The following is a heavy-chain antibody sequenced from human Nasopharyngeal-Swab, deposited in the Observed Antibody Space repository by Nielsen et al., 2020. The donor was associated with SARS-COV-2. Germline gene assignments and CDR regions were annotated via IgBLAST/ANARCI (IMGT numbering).Heavy chain of an antibody. CDR2: ISGSGDNT. J-gene: IGHJ5*02. CDR1: GFTFTSYA. CDR3: AKDSGAGFCSAGTCFPTNH. D-gene: IGHD2-15*01. Sequence: GASLRLSCAASGFTFTSYAINWVRQAPGKGLEWVSGISGSGDNTYYADSVRGRFIISRDTSRNTLYLQMNSLRAEDTALYYCAKDSGAGFCSAGTCFPTNHWGRGTLVTVSS. V-gene: IGHV3-23*01.